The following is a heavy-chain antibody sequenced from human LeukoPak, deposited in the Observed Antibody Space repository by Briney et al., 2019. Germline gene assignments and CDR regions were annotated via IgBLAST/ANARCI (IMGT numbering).Heavy chain of an antibody. CDR3: ARDVYYDSRGYPDYYYYYGMDV. V-gene: IGHV1-69*04. J-gene: IGHJ6*02. D-gene: IGHD3-22*01. CDR1: GGTFSSYT. CDR2: IIPILGIA. Sequence: SVKVSCKASGGTFSSYTISWVRQAPGQGLEWMGRIIPILGIANYAQKFQGRVTITADKSTSTAYMELSSLRSEDTAVYYCARDVYYDSRGYPDYYYYYGMDVWGQGTTVTVSS.